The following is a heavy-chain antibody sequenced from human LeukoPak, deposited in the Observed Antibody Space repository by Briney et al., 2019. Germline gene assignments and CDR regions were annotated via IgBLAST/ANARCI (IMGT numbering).Heavy chain of an antibody. Sequence: SETLSLTCAVYGGFFSGYYWSWIRQPPGKGLEWIGEINHSGSTNYNPSLKSRVTISVDTSKNQFSLKLSSVTAADTAVYYCARGLDIGAFDIWGQGTMVTVSS. J-gene: IGHJ3*02. CDR1: GGFFSGYY. V-gene: IGHV4-34*01. D-gene: IGHD5-12*01. CDR3: ARGLDIGAFDI. CDR2: INHSGST.